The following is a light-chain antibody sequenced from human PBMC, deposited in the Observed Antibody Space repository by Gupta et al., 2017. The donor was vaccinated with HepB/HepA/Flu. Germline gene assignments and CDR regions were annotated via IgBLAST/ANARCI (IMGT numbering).Light chain of an antibody. CDR1: SSDVGGYQL. J-gene: IGLJ3*02. CDR3: ISYVDNDTLV. CDR2: EVT. Sequence: QSALTQPPSASGSPGQSVTISCTGTSSDVGGYQLVSWYQQHPGKVPKLIIYEVTKRPSGVPDRFSGSKAGNTASLTGSRLQPDDEADYYCISYVDNDTLVFGGGTKLTVL. V-gene: IGLV2-8*01.